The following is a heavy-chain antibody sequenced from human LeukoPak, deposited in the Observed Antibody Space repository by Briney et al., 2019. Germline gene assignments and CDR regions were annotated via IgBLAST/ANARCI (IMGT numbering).Heavy chain of an antibody. CDR2: SSTSGSTM. CDR3: ARDVRVLPYTFDY. CDR1: GFTFSSFE. D-gene: IGHD2-2*02. J-gene: IGHJ4*02. V-gene: IGHV3-48*03. Sequence: GGSLRLSCVASGFTFSSFEMSWVRQAPGKGLEWVSYSSTSGSTMYYADSVKGRFTLSRDNAKNSLYLQMNGLRAEDTAVYYCARDVRVLPYTFDYWGQGTRVTVSS.